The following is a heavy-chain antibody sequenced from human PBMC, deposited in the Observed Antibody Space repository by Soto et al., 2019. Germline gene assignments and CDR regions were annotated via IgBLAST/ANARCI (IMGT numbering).Heavy chain of an antibody. CDR2: IIPIFGTA. V-gene: IGHV1-69*13. CDR3: ATYCSSTSCAPTYYGMDV. D-gene: IGHD2-2*01. J-gene: IGHJ6*02. Sequence: ASVKVSCKASGGTFSSYAISWVRQAPGQGLEWMGGIIPIFGTANYAQKFQGRVTITADESKSTAYMELRSLRSEDTAVYYCATYCSSTSCAPTYYGMDVWGQGTTVTVSS. CDR1: GGTFSSYA.